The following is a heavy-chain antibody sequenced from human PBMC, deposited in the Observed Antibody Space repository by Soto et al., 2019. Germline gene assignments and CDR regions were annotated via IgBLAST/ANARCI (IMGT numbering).Heavy chain of an antibody. CDR3: AKSRVFIGAIVTLLDS. CDR1: GFTFSSYA. J-gene: IGHJ4*02. D-gene: IGHD3-16*02. CDR2: ISNNGDTA. Sequence: VPLLESGGGLVQPGGSLTLSCATSGFTFSSYAMVWVRQAAEKGLEWVASISNNGDTAYYADSVKGRFTISRCNSENTLYLQMNGLRADDTALYFCAKSRVFIGAIVTLLDSWGQGTQVTVSS. V-gene: IGHV3-23*01.